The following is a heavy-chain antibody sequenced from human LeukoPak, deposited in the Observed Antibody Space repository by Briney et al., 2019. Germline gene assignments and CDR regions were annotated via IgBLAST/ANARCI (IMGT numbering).Heavy chain of an antibody. CDR1: GFTFSTYG. D-gene: IGHD1-26*01. CDR2: IRYDGSNK. Sequence: GGSLRLSCAASGFTFSTYGMHWVRQAPGKGLEWVAFIRYDGSNKFHADSVKGRFTISRDNSKNTLYLQMNSLRAEDTAVYYCAKELLIDSGSSHWGQGTLVTVSS. J-gene: IGHJ4*02. CDR3: AKELLIDSGSSH. V-gene: IGHV3-30*02.